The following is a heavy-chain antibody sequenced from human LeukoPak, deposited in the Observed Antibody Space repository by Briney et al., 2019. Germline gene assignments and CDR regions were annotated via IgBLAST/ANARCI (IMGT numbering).Heavy chain of an antibody. D-gene: IGHD6-19*01. Sequence: ASVKVSCKASRYTFTGYYIHWVRQAPGQGLEWMGRINPNSGGTNYAQHFQGRVTMTRDTSISTAYMELSRLRSDDTAVYYCASPFYSSDWYFDYWGQGTLVTVSS. J-gene: IGHJ4*02. CDR2: INPNSGGT. V-gene: IGHV1-2*06. CDR1: RYTFTGYY. CDR3: ASPFYSSDWYFDY.